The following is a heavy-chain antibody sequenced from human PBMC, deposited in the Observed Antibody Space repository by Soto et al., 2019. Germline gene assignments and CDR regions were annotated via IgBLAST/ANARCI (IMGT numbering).Heavy chain of an antibody. CDR1: GFSFSDYA. Sequence: EVQLLESGGGLVQPGGSLRLSCAASGFSFSDYAMSWVRQAPGKGLEWDSIISGDAGSTKYADSVKGPFTISRVNSKNTVHLQRNSLRAVDTAVYYCANRVYGDYVWFDYWGQGTLVTVSS. CDR3: ANRVYGDYVWFDY. V-gene: IGHV3-23*01. D-gene: IGHD4-17*01. CDR2: ISGDAGST. J-gene: IGHJ4*02.